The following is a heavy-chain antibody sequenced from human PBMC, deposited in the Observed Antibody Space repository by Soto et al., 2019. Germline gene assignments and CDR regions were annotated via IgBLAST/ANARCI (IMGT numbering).Heavy chain of an antibody. J-gene: IGHJ5*01. D-gene: IGHD7-27*01. CDR1: GDSISNLDYF. CDR3: ARGRYCLTGRCFPNWFDS. V-gene: IGHV4-30-4*01. CDR2: IYKSATT. Sequence: SETLSLSCSVSGDSISNLDYFWAWIRQPPGQALEYIGYIYKSATTYYNPSFESRVAISVDTSKSQFSLNVTSVTAADTAVYFCARGRYCLTGRCFPNWFDSWGQGALVTVS.